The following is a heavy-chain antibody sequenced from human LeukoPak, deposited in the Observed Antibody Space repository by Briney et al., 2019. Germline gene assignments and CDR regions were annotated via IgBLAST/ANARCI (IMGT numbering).Heavy chain of an antibody. V-gene: IGHV3-15*01. D-gene: IGHD5-24*01. CDR3: TTDPSITTGLGDY. Sequence: GGSLRLSCAASGFTFSDYYMSWVRQAPGKGLEWVGRIKSKTDGGTTDYAAPVKGRFTISRGDSKNTLYLQMNSLKTEDTAVYYCTTDPSITTGLGDYWGQGTLVTVSS. CDR1: GFTFSDYY. CDR2: IKSKTDGGTT. J-gene: IGHJ4*02.